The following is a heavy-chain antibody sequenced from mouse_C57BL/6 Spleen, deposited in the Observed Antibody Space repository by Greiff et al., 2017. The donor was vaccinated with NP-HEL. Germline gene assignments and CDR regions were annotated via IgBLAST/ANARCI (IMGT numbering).Heavy chain of an antibody. D-gene: IGHD2-5*01. CDR1: GYAFSSSW. Sequence: QVQLQQSGPELVKPGASVKISCKASGYAFSSSWMNWVKQRPGKGLEWIGRIYPGDGDTNYNGKFKGKATLTADKSSSTAYMQLSSLTSEDSAVYFCARSEIYSNYGGFAYWGQGTLVTVSA. CDR2: IYPGDGDT. J-gene: IGHJ3*01. V-gene: IGHV1-82*01. CDR3: ARSEIYSNYGGFAY.